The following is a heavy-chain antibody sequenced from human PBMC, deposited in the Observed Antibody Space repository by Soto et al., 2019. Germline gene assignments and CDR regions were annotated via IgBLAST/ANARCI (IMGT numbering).Heavy chain of an antibody. J-gene: IGHJ4*02. Sequence: EVQLLESGGGLVQPGGSLRLSCAASGFTFSSYAMSWVRQAPGKGLEWVSAISGSGGSTYYADSVKGRFTISRDNSKNTLYLQMNSLRAEDTAVYYCAAGISVDTAIDYWGQGTLVTVSS. CDR1: GFTFSSYA. D-gene: IGHD5-18*01. CDR2: ISGSGGST. CDR3: AAGISVDTAIDY. V-gene: IGHV3-23*01.